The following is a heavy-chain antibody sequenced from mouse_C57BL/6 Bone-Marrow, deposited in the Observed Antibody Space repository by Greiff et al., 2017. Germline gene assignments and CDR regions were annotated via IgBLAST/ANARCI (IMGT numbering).Heavy chain of an antibody. CDR3: ARGSFYAMDY. CDR2: IHPNSGST. Sequence: QVQLQQSGAELVKPGASVKLSCKASGYTFTSYWMHWVKQRPGQGLEWIGMIHPNSGSTNYNEKFKSKATLTVDKSSITAYMQLSSLTSEDSAVYYCARGSFYAMDYWGQGTSVTVSS. D-gene: IGHD1-1*01. CDR1: GYTFTSYW. V-gene: IGHV1-64*01. J-gene: IGHJ4*01.